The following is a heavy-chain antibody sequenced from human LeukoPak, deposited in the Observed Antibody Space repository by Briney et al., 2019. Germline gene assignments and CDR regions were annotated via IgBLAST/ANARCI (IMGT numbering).Heavy chain of an antibody. CDR2: IYTSGST. J-gene: IGHJ4*02. D-gene: IGHD2-2*01. CDR1: GGSISSGSYY. CDR3: ARGPYCSSTSCKGSFDY. V-gene: IGHV4-61*02. Sequence: SETLPLTCTVSGGSISSGSYYWSWIRQPAGKGLEWIGRIYTSGSTNYNPSLKSRVTISVDTSKNQFSLKLSSVTAADTAVYYCARGPYCSSTSCKGSFDYWGQGTLVTVSS.